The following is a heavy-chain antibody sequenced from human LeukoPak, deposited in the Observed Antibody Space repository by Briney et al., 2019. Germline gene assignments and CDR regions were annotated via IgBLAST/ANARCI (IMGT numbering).Heavy chain of an antibody. V-gene: IGHV4-59*02. D-gene: IGHD2-21*01. CDR2: IYYAESS. J-gene: IGHJ5*02. CDR3: ARDLGIPHYGWFDH. CDR1: GASVSNYY. Sequence: PSETLSLACTVSGASVSNYYCSWVRQSPRRVLGWIGYIYYAESSYNPSLKSRVTISADTSKNQFSLKLYSVTAADTAVYYCARDLGIPHYGWFDHWGQGALVTVSS.